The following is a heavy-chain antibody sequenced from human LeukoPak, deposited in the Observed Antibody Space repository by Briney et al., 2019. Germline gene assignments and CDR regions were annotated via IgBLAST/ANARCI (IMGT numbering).Heavy chain of an antibody. V-gene: IGHV4-61*02. J-gene: IGHJ4*02. CDR3: ARHPDTNCYTPFDY. CDR2: IYTSGST. Sequence: SQTLSLTCSVSGGSIYSGTYYWSWIRQPAGKGLEWIGRIYTSGSTNYNPSLKSRVTISVDTSKNQFSLKLSSVTAADTAVYYCARHPDTNCYTPFDYWGQGTLVTVSS. D-gene: IGHD2-2*02. CDR1: GGSIYSGTYY.